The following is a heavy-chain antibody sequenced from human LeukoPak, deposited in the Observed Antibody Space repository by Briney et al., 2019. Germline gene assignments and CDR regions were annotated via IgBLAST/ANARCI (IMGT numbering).Heavy chain of an antibody. V-gene: IGHV3-53*01. CDR1: GFTFNRRG. D-gene: IGHD4/OR15-4a*01. CDR2: IYSDNT. Sequence: GGSLRLSCAASGFTFNRRGMHWVRQAPGKGLEWVSFIYSDNTHYSDSVKGRSTISRDNSKNTLYLQMNSLRAEDTAVYYCARRAGAYSHPYDYWGQGTLVTVSS. CDR3: ARRAGAYSHPYDY. J-gene: IGHJ4*02.